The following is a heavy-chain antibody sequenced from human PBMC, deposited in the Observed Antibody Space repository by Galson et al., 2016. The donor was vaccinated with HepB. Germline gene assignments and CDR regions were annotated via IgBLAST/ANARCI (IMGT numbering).Heavy chain of an antibody. CDR1: GFTFSTYG. CDR2: ISGSGGST. V-gene: IGHV3-23*01. D-gene: IGHD2-15*01. Sequence: SLRLSCAAPGFTFSTYGMSWVRQAPGKGLEWVSVISGSGGSTYYADSVKGRFTISRDNSKNTLYLQMNSLRAADSAVYFCARVAAATLGYYYYYGLDVWGQGTTVTVSS. CDR3: ARVAAATLGYYYYYGLDV. J-gene: IGHJ6*02.